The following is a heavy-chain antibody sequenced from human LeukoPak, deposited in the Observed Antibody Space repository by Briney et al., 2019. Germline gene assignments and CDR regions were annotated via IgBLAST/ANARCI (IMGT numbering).Heavy chain of an antibody. CDR3: ARGDYGLYFFDS. CDR1: GGSISRGGYY. Sequence: SRTLSLTCTVSGGSISRGGYYWNWIRQHPREGLEWIGYFYYSRTTSYNPSLKSRATISVDTSNNQFSLKLSSVTAADTAVYYCARGDYGLYFFDSWGRGTLVTVSS. D-gene: IGHD4-17*01. J-gene: IGHJ4*02. CDR2: FYYSRTT. V-gene: IGHV4-31*03.